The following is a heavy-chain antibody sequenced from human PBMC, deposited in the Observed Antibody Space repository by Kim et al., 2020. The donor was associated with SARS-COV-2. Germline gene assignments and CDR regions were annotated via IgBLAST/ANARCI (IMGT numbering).Heavy chain of an antibody. D-gene: IGHD6-19*01. V-gene: IGHV3-9*01. CDR3: AKLGWSRPGYYYGMDV. Sequence: DSVKGRFTISRDNAKNSLYLQMNSLRAEDTALYYCAKLGWSRPGYYYGMDVWGQGTTVTVSS. J-gene: IGHJ6*02.